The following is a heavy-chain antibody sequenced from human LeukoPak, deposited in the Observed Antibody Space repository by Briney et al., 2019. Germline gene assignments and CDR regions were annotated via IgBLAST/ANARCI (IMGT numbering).Heavy chain of an antibody. Sequence: ASVKVSCKASGYTFTSYGISWVRQAPGQGLEWMGWISAYNGNTNYAQKLQGRVTMTTDTSTSTAYMELRSLRSEDTAVYYCARGRCSGGSCYSEYTIDYWGQGTLVTVSS. CDR1: GYTFTSYG. CDR2: ISAYNGNT. J-gene: IGHJ4*02. V-gene: IGHV1-18*01. D-gene: IGHD2-15*01. CDR3: ARGRCSGGSCYSEYTIDY.